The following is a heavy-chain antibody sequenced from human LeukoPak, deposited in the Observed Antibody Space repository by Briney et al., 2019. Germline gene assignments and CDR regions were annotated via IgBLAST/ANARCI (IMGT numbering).Heavy chain of an antibody. J-gene: IGHJ1*01. CDR2: IYSGGST. Sequence: PGGSLRLSCAASGFTFDDYAMHWVRQAPGKGLEWVSVIYSGGSTYYADSVKGRFTISRDNSKNTLYPQMNSLRAEDTAVYYCARDLYYYDSSGYYEYFQHWGQGTLVTVSS. D-gene: IGHD3-22*01. CDR1: GFTFDDYA. V-gene: IGHV3-66*01. CDR3: ARDLYYYDSSGYYEYFQH.